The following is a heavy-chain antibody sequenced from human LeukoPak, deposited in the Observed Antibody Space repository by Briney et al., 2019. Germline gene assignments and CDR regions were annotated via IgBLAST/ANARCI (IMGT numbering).Heavy chain of an antibody. CDR3: AKGGRTGELGAFDI. CDR1: GFTFSSYG. D-gene: IGHD1-26*01. Sequence: PGGSLRLSCAASGFTFSSYGMHWVRQAPGKGLEWVAFIRYDGSNKYYADSVKGRFTISRDNSKNTLYLQMNSLGAEDTAVYYCAKGGRTGELGAFDIWGQGTMVTVSS. J-gene: IGHJ3*02. CDR2: IRYDGSNK. V-gene: IGHV3-30*02.